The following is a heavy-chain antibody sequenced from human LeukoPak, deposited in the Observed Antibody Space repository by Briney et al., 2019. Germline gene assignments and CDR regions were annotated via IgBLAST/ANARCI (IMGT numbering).Heavy chain of an antibody. Sequence: GGSLRLSCAASGFTVSSNYMSWVRQAPGKGLEWVSAISGSGGSTYYADSVKGRFTISRDNSKNTLYLQMNSLRAEDTAVYYCAKAELVVVVAATNVDYWGQGTLVTVSS. CDR3: AKAELVVVVAATNVDY. J-gene: IGHJ4*02. V-gene: IGHV3-23*01. D-gene: IGHD2-15*01. CDR2: ISGSGGST. CDR1: GFTVSSNY.